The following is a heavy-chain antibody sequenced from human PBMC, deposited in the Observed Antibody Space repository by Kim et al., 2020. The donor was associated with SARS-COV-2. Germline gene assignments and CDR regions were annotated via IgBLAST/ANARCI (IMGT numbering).Heavy chain of an antibody. CDR1: GGSISSYY. D-gene: IGHD2-21*01. CDR3: ATGGEGYAFDI. V-gene: IGHV4-59*08. J-gene: IGHJ3*02. CDR2: IYYSGST. Sequence: SETLSLTCTVSGGSISSYYWSWIRQPPGKGLEWIGYIYYSGSTNYNPSLKSRVTISVDTSKNQFSLKLSSVTAADTAVYYCATGGEGYAFDIWGQGTMVTVSS.